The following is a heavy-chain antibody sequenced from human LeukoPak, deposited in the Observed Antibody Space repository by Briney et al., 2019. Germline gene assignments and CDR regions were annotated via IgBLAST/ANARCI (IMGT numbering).Heavy chain of an antibody. V-gene: IGHV3-13*01. CDR3: VREARGYHYTYFDY. Sequence: GGSLRLSCTASGFTLGSHDMHWVRQIPGQGLEWVAAVSSGFHAFFSDSVQGRFTVSRQDARNSLYLQMNSLRAGDTAVYYCVREARGYHYTYFDYWGQGTLVTVSS. J-gene: IGHJ4*02. CDR1: GFTLGSHD. D-gene: IGHD5-12*01. CDR2: VSSGFHA.